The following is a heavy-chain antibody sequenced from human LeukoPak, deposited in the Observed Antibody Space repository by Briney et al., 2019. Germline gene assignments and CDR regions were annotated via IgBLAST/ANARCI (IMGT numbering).Heavy chain of an antibody. CDR1: GYTFTSYG. Sequence: ASVKVSCKASGYTFTSYGISWVRQAPGQGLEWMGWISAYNGNTNYAQKLQGRVTMTTGTSTSTAYMELRSLRSDDTAVYYCAREGDYVWGSYRSPDYWGQGTLVTVSS. V-gene: IGHV1-18*01. D-gene: IGHD3-16*02. CDR3: AREGDYVWGSYRSPDY. CDR2: ISAYNGNT. J-gene: IGHJ4*02.